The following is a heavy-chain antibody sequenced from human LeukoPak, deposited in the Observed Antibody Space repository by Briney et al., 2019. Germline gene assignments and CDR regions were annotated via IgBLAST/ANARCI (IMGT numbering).Heavy chain of an antibody. D-gene: IGHD3-22*01. J-gene: IGHJ4*02. CDR1: GFTFRSYA. CDR3: ARDKGDYDKSGSLFVF. Sequence: GGSLRLSCAASGFTFRSYAMSWVRQAPGKGLEWVSGFSGTGTNTYYAESVKGRFTISRDNSKNTLYLQMNSLRVEDTAVYYCARDKGDYDKSGSLFVFGGQGTLVTVSS. CDR2: FSGTGTNT. V-gene: IGHV3-23*01.